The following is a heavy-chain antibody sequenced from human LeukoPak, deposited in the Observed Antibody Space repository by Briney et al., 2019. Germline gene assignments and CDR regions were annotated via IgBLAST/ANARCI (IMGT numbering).Heavy chain of an antibody. V-gene: IGHV3-53*01. D-gene: IGHD3-10*01. J-gene: IGHJ6*02. CDR1: GFTVSSNY. CDR2: IYSGGST. Sequence: GGSLRFSCAASGFTVSSNYMSWVRQAPGKGLEWVSVIYSGGSTYYADSVKGRFTISRDNSKNTLYLQMNSLRAEDTAVYYCARDIKDYYYGMDVWGQGTMVTVSS. CDR3: ARDIKDYYYGMDV.